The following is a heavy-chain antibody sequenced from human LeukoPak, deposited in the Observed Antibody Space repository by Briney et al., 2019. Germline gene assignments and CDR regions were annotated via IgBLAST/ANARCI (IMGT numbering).Heavy chain of an antibody. CDR1: GYTLTELS. D-gene: IGHD4-17*01. CDR3: ATFVKFPLHYGDYVPNWFDP. V-gene: IGHV1-24*01. CDR2: FDPEDGET. J-gene: IGHJ5*02. Sequence: ASVKVSCKVSGYTLTELSMHWVRQAPGKGLEWMGGFDPEDGETIYAQKFQGRGTMTEDTSTDTAYMELSSLRSEDTAVYYCATFVKFPLHYGDYVPNWFDPWGQGTLVTVSS.